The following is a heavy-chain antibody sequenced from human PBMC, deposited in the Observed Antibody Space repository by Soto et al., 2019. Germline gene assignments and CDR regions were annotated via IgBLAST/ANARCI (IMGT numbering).Heavy chain of an antibody. Sequence: QVQLVQSGAEVKKPGASVKVSCKASGYTFTSYYMHWVRQAPGQGLEWMGIINPSGGSTSYAQKLQGRVTMTRDTSTKTVYMELSSLRSEDTDVYYCARGGSTLRGVYSYWGQGTLVTVSS. CDR3: ARGGSTLRGVYSY. V-gene: IGHV1-46*01. CDR2: INPSGGST. J-gene: IGHJ4*02. CDR1: GYTFTSYY. D-gene: IGHD3-10*01.